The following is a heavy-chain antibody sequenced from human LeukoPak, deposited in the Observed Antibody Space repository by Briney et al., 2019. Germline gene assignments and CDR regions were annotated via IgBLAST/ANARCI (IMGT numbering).Heavy chain of an antibody. D-gene: IGHD3-22*01. Sequence: GGSLKISCQGSGYSFTDYWIAWVRQNPGKGLEWMGVFYPADSDTRYNPSFQGQVTVSADKSISAAYLHWSSLQASDSGIYYCARQHYYDNSGFDYWGQGTQVTVSS. J-gene: IGHJ4*02. CDR1: GYSFTDYW. CDR2: FYPADSDT. V-gene: IGHV5-51*01. CDR3: ARQHYYDNSGFDY.